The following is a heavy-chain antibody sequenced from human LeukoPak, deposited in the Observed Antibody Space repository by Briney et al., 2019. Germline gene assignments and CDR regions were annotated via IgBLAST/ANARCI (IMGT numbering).Heavy chain of an antibody. Sequence: PSETLSLTCAVYGGSFSGYYWSWIRQPPGKGLEWIREINHSGSTNYNPSLKSRVTISVDTSKNQFSLKLSSVTAADTAVYYCARVFGIDWSFDYWGQGTLVTVSS. J-gene: IGHJ4*02. V-gene: IGHV4-34*01. CDR3: ARVFGIDWSFDY. CDR1: GGSFSGYY. D-gene: IGHD3-9*01. CDR2: INHSGST.